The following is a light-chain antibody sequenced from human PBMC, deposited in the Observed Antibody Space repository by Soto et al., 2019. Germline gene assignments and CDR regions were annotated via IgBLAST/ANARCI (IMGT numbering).Light chain of an antibody. CDR3: PPPNSYPPT. V-gene: IGKV1-17*01. CDR2: AAS. CDR1: QGMRND. Sequence: DIQMTQSPSSLSASVGDRVTITCRSSQGMRNDLGWNQQKPGKAPKRLIYAASSLQSGVPSRFSGGGATPELTITISSLQPEDFATYNCPPPNSYPPTSGQGNKVDIK. J-gene: IGKJ1*01.